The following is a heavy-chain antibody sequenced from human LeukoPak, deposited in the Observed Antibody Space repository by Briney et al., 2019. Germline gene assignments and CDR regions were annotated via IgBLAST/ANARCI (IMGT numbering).Heavy chain of an antibody. CDR1: GGSISGDSYY. J-gene: IGHJ4*02. Sequence: PSETLSLTCTVSGGSISGDSYYWGWIRQPPGKELEWIGSIYYSGSTYYNPSLKSRVTISVDTSKSQISLKLRSVTAADTAMYYCARLWSGYRPPDFWGQGTLVTVSS. CDR2: IYYSGST. D-gene: IGHD3-3*01. V-gene: IGHV4-39*01. CDR3: ARLWSGYRPPDF.